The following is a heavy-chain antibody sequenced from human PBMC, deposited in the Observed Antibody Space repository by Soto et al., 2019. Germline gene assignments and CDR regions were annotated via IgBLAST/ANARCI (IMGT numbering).Heavy chain of an antibody. V-gene: IGHV3-30*03. CDR3: ARSLKVGATRYFDY. CDR1: GFTLSDYG. Sequence: GGSLGLSCAASGFTLSDYGMHWVRQAPGRGLEWVAIISHDGTNKYYADSVKGRFTISRDNSKNTLYLQMNSLRAEDTAVYYCARSLKVGATRYFDYWGQGTLVTVSS. CDR2: ISHDGTNK. J-gene: IGHJ4*02. D-gene: IGHD1-26*01.